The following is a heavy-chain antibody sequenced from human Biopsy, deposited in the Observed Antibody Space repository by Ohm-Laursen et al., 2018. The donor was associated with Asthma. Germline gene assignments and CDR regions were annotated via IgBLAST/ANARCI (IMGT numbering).Heavy chain of an antibody. CDR3: ARPYYDSRGYYYENLSFDY. V-gene: IGHV1-3*01. D-gene: IGHD3-22*01. J-gene: IGHJ4*02. Sequence: ASVKVSCNASGYTFTSYAMHWVRQAPGQRLEWMGWINAGNGNTKYSQKFQGRVTITRDTSASTAYMELSSLRSEDTAVYYCARPYYDSRGYYYENLSFDYWGQGTLVTVSS. CDR1: GYTFTSYA. CDR2: INAGNGNT.